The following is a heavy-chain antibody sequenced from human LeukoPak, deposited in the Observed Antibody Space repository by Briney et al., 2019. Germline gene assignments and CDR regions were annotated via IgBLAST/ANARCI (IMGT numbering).Heavy chain of an antibody. D-gene: IGHD6-13*01. CDR2: ISSSSSNR. J-gene: IGHJ4*02. CDR3: ARDEQHLVPFDY. Sequence: PGGSLRLSCAASGFTFSDYYMSWIRQAPGKGLEWVSYISSSSSNRNYADSVKGRFTISRDNAKNSLYLQMNSLRAEDTAVYYCARDEQHLVPFDYWGQGTLVTVSS. CDR1: GFTFSDYY. V-gene: IGHV3-11*06.